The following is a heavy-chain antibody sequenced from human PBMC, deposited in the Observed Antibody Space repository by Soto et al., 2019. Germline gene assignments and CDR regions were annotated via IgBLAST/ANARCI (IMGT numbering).Heavy chain of an antibody. Sequence: SETLSLTCTVSGGSISSDNYHWTWIRQSPGKGLEWIGYIYYSGSIFYNPSFKSRVTISVDTSKNQFSLQLSSVNAADTAVYYCARDVAILGGGQNYYHMEAWGKGTTVSVPS. V-gene: IGHV4-30-4*08. CDR1: GGSISSDNYH. D-gene: IGHD3-3*01. CDR3: ARDVAILGGGQNYYHMEA. CDR2: IYYSGSI. J-gene: IGHJ6*03.